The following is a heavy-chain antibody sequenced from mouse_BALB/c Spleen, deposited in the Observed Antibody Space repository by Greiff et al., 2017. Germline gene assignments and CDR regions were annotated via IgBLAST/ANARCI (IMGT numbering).Heavy chain of an antibody. V-gene: IGHV14-3*02. CDR3: AREVYGYWYFDV. D-gene: IGHD2-10*02. CDR1: GFNIKDTY. Sequence: VQLQESGAELVKPGASVKLSCTASGFNIKDTYMHWVKQRPEQGLEWIGRIDPANGNTKYDPKFQDKATLTVDKSSSTAYMQLSSPTSEDSAVYYCAREVYGYWYFDVWGAGTTVTVSS. CDR2: IDPANGNT. J-gene: IGHJ1*01.